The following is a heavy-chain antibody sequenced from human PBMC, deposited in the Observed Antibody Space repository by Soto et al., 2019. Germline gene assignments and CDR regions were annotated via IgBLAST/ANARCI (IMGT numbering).Heavy chain of an antibody. J-gene: IGHJ6*03. V-gene: IGHV4-34*01. Sequence: QVLLQQWGAGLLKASETLSLTCAVYGGSFSDNYWSWIRQPPGKGLEWIGEINHSGSTNYNPSLTSRVTISVDTSKSQFSLRLSSVTAADTAVYYCAREGVGDFWRGYYRYYYMGVWGKGTTVTVSS. D-gene: IGHD3-3*01. CDR2: INHSGST. CDR1: GGSFSDNY. CDR3: AREGVGDFWRGYYRYYYMGV.